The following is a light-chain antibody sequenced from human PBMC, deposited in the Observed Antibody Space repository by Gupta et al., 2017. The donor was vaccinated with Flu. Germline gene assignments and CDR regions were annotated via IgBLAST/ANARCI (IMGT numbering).Light chain of an antibody. J-gene: IGKJ2*01. V-gene: IGKV1-5*03. Sequence: PSTLSASVGDRVTITGRASQNINTWLAWYQQKRGKAPRLLIYKASSLGSGVPSRFSGSGSVTEFTLTINNLQPDDFAPFYCQHENSSPFTFGQGTKMDIK. CDR3: QHENSSPFT. CDR2: KAS. CDR1: QNINTW.